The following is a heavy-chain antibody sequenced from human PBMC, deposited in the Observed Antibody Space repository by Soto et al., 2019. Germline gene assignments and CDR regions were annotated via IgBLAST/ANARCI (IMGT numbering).Heavy chain of an antibody. V-gene: IGHV3-74*01. CDR2: INSDGSDT. Sequence: EVQLVESGGGLVQPGGSLRLSCAASGFTFSSYWMHWVRQAPGKGLVWVARINSDGSDTNYADSVKGRFTISRDNAKNTLYLQMNSLRVEATAVYFCARVRGGRQLPWFWGQGTLVTVSS. J-gene: IGHJ4*02. CDR1: GFTFSSYW. CDR3: ARVRGGRQLPWF. D-gene: IGHD5-18*01.